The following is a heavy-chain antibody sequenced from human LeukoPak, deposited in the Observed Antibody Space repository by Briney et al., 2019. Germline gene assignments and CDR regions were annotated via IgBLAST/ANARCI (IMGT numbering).Heavy chain of an antibody. V-gene: IGHV3-48*03. CDR2: SSNSVATI. Sequence: GGSLRLSCAASGFSFSSYEINWVRQAPGKGLEWVAYSSNSVATIYFADSVKGRFTISRDNDKNSLYLQMNSLRAEDTAIYYCVRYGAGPLDGAFYIWGPGTVVTVSS. CDR3: VRYGAGPLDGAFYI. D-gene: IGHD1-1*01. CDR1: GFSFSSYE. J-gene: IGHJ3*02.